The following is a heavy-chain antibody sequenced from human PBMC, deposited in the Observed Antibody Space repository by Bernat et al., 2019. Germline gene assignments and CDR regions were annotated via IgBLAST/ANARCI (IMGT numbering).Heavy chain of an antibody. CDR1: GGSFSGYY. D-gene: IGHD3-10*01. CDR2: INHSGST. Sequence: QVQLQQWGAGLLKPSETLSLTCAVYGGSFSGYYWSWIRQPPGKGLEWIGEINHSGSTNYNPSLKSRVTISVDTSKNLFSLRLSTVTAADTAVYSCARVPQGDLKIDYGTGSYYRYYYGMDVWGQGTTVTVSS. CDR3: ARVPQGDLKIDYGTGSYYRYYYGMDV. V-gene: IGHV4-34*01. J-gene: IGHJ6*02.